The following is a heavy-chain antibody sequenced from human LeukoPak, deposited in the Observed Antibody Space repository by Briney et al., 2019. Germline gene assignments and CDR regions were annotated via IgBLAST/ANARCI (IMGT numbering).Heavy chain of an antibody. V-gene: IGHV5-51*01. D-gene: IGHD6-13*01. Sequence: RGESLKISCKGSGYSFTSYWIGWVRQMPGKGLEWMGIIYPGDSDTRYSPSFQGQVTISADKSISTAYLQWSSLKASDTAMYYCARRVRSSWYKYYYGMDVWGQGTTVTVSS. J-gene: IGHJ6*02. CDR1: GYSFTSYW. CDR2: IYPGDSDT. CDR3: ARRVRSSWYKYYYGMDV.